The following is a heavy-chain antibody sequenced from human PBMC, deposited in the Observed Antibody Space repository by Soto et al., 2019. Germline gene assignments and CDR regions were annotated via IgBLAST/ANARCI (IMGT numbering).Heavy chain of an antibody. J-gene: IGHJ4*02. D-gene: IGHD5-18*01. CDR1: GGTFSSYA. CDR3: AQSGYSYGYGY. V-gene: IGHV1-69*13. CDR2: IIPIFGTA. Sequence: ASVKVSCEASGGTFSSYAISWVRQAPGQGLEWMGGIIPIFGTANYAQKFQGRVTITADESTSTAYMELSSLRSEDTAVYYCAQSGYSYGYGYWGQGTLVTVSS.